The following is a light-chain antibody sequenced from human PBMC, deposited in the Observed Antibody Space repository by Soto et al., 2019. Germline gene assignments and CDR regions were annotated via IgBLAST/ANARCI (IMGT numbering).Light chain of an antibody. CDR1: SSDVGGYNY. CDR3: SSYTGSGTDV. J-gene: IGLJ1*01. V-gene: IGLV2-14*01. Sequence: QSVLTQPASVSGSPGQSITISCTGTSSDVGGYNYVSWYQQYPGKAPKLMIFDVSNRPSGVSDRSSGSKSGDTASLTISGLQAEDEADYYCSSYTGSGTDVFGTGTKVTVL. CDR2: DVS.